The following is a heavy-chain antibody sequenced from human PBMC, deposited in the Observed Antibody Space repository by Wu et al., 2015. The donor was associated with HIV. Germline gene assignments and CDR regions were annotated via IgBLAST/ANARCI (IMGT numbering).Heavy chain of an antibody. CDR2: IIPMFTTP. J-gene: IGHJ1*01. V-gene: IGHV1-69*12. Sequence: QVQLVQSGAEVKKPGSSVKVSCKASGGTFSSYAISWVRQAPGQGLEWMGGIIPMFTTPNYGQKFQGRVSITADESSSTAYMELSSLRSEDTAVYFCARVDLSRYCSRTTCYELDHWAEGTLVTSP. D-gene: IGHD2-2*01. CDR1: GGTFSSYA. CDR3: ARVDLSRYCSRTTCYELDH.